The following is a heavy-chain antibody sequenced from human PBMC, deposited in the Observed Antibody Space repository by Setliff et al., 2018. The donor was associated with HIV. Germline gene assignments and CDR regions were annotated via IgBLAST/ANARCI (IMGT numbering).Heavy chain of an antibody. CDR2: INAGNGNT. V-gene: IGHV1-3*01. J-gene: IGHJ6*02. D-gene: IGHD3-10*01. CDR1: GYTFTSYA. CDR3: AGDYFGGEFTYYYYGMDV. Sequence: ASVKVSCKASGYTFTSYAMHWVRQAPGQRLEWMGWINAGNGNTKYSQKFQGRVTITRDTSASTAYMELSSLRSEDTAVYYCAGDYFGGEFTYYYYGMDVWGQGTTVTVSS.